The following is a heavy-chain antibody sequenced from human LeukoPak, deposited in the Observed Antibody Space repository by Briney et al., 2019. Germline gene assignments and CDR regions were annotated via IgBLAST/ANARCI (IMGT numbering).Heavy chain of an antibody. Sequence: GGSLRLSCAASGFTFNNYDMHWVRQVTGKGLEWVSSIGTTGDTHYSDSVKGRFTISRENAKNSLYLQMSSLRAGDTAVYYCTREKAYCGTGCCYDYWGQGTQVTVSS. V-gene: IGHV3-13*01. CDR2: IGTTGDT. CDR3: TREKAYCGTGCCYDY. J-gene: IGHJ4*02. D-gene: IGHD2-21*01. CDR1: GFTFNNYD.